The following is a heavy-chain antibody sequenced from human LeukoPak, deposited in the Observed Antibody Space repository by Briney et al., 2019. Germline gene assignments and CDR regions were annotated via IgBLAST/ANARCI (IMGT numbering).Heavy chain of an antibody. V-gene: IGHV4-34*01. D-gene: IGHD3-10*01. J-gene: IGHJ5*02. CDR3: ARGGITMVRGVPNNWFDP. CDR1: GGSFSGYY. CDR2: TNHSGST. Sequence: SETLSLTCAVYGGSFSGYYWSWIRQPPGKGLEWIGETNHSGSTNYNPSLKSRVTISVDTSKNQFSLKLSSVTAADTAVYYCARGGITMVRGVPNNWFDPWGQGTLVTVSS.